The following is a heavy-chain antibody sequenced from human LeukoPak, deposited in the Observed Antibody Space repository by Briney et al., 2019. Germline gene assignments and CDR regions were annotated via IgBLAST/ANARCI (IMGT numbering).Heavy chain of an antibody. CDR3: ARDYYDSSGFDAFDI. CDR1: GGSISSSSYY. J-gene: IGHJ3*02. Sequence: PSETLSLTCTVSGGSISSSSYYWGWIRQPPGKGLEWIGSIYCSGSTYYNPSLKSRVTVSVDTSKNQFSLKLSSVTAADTAVYYCARDYYDSSGFDAFDIWGQGTMVTVSS. D-gene: IGHD3-22*01. CDR2: IYCSGST. V-gene: IGHV4-39*02.